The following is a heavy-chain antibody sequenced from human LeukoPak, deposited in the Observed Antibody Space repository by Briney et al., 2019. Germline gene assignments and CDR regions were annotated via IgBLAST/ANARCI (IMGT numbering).Heavy chain of an antibody. V-gene: IGHV4-39*07. Sequence: SETLSLTCTVSGGSISSSSYYWGWIRQPPGKGLEWIGSIYYSGSTYYNPSLKSRVTISVDTSKNQFSLKLSSVTAADTAVYYCARVEGRQAAGKPLLDYWGQGTLVTVSS. CDR1: GGSISSSSYY. J-gene: IGHJ4*02. CDR3: ARVEGRQAAGKPLLDY. D-gene: IGHD6-13*01. CDR2: IYYSGST.